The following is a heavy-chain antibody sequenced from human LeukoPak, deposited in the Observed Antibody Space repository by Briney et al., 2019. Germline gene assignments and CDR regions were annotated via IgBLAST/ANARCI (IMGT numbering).Heavy chain of an antibody. CDR2: ISYDESTR. CDR3: ARQSGSYWGWFDP. Sequence: GGSLRLSCAASGFSFSIYAMHWVRQAPGKGLEWVALISYDESTRYYADSVKGRFTISRDNSKNTLYLQMNSLRVDDTAVYYCARQSGSYWGWFDPWGQGTLVTVSS. V-gene: IGHV3-30*04. CDR1: GFSFSIYA. J-gene: IGHJ5*02. D-gene: IGHD1-26*01.